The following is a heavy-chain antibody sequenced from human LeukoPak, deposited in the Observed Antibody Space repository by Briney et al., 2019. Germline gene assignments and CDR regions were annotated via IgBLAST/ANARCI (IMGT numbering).Heavy chain of an antibody. CDR1: GFTFSTYG. CDR3: AKDYGWNGIVGAATGFDF. V-gene: IGHV3-30*02. J-gene: IGHJ4*02. Sequence: GGSLRLSCVASGFTFSTYGMHWVRQAPDKGLEWVALIWYDGSKKYYADSVKGRFTISRDNSKDTLYLEMNSLRAEDTAVYYCAKDYGWNGIVGAATGFDFWGQGTLVTVSS. D-gene: IGHD1-26*01. CDR2: IWYDGSKK.